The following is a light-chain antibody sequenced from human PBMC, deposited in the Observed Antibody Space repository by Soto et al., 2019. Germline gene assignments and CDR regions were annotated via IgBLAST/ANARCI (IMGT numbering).Light chain of an antibody. V-gene: IGKV1-16*02. Sequence: IQMTQSPSSLSASVGYRVTITCRASQEISNHLAWFQQKPGKPPKSLIYDASSVQSGVPSKYSGSGSGTDFTLPISSLQPEDFATYYCQQYHNYPVTFGGGTKVEIK. CDR2: DAS. CDR1: QEISNH. J-gene: IGKJ4*01. CDR3: QQYHNYPVT.